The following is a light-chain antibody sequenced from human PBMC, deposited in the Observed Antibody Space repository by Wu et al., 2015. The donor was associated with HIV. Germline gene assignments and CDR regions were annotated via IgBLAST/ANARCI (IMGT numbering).Light chain of an antibody. V-gene: IGKV3-20*01. J-gene: IGKJ1*01. CDR2: GAS. CDR3: QHYGSSPVT. Sequence: EIVLTQSPGTLSLSPGDRATLSCRASQSVSSSYLAWFQQKPGQAPRLLIYGASSRATGIADRFSGSGSGTDFTLTISSLEPEDFAVYYCQHYGSSPVTFGQGTKVEIK. CDR1: QSVSSSY.